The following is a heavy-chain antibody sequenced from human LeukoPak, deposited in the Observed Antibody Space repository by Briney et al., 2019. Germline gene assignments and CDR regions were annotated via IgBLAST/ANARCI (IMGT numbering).Heavy chain of an antibody. Sequence: GGSLRLSCAASGFTFSNAWMSWVRQAPGKGLECVSAITGSGGSTYYADSVKGRFTISRDNSKNTLYLQMNSLRAEDTAVYYCAKAFDILIGYYHYWGQGTLVTVSS. CDR1: GFTFSNAW. CDR2: ITGSGGST. D-gene: IGHD3-9*01. J-gene: IGHJ4*02. CDR3: AKAFDILIGYYHY. V-gene: IGHV3-23*01.